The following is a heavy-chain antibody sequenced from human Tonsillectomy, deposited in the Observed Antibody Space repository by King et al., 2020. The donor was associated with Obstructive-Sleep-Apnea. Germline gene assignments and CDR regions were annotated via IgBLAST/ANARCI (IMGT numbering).Heavy chain of an antibody. J-gene: IGHJ6*02. CDR3: ARHEYDSSGYYYYYYGMDV. Sequence: QLVQSGAEVKKPGESLRISCKGSGYSFTSYWISWVRQMPGKGLEWMGRIEPSDSYTNYSPSFQGHVTISADKSISTAYLQWSSLKASDTAMYYCARHEYDSSGYYYYYYGMDVWGQGTTVTVSS. CDR2: IEPSDSYT. D-gene: IGHD3-22*01. CDR1: GYSFTSYW. V-gene: IGHV5-10-1*01.